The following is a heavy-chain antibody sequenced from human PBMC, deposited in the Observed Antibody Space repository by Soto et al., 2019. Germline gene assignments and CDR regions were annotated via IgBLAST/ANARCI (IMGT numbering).Heavy chain of an antibody. CDR2: ISYDGSNK. Sequence: QVQLVESGGGVVQPGRSLRLSCAASGFTFSSYGMHWVRQAPGKGLEWVAVISYDGSNKYYADSVKGRFPISRDTSKKTLYLQMNSLRAEGTGVYYCARASVVVVVAAGWREHWFDPWGKGTLLTLSS. J-gene: IGHJ5*02. V-gene: IGHV3-30*03. CDR3: ARASVVVVVAAGWREHWFDP. CDR1: GFTFSSYG. D-gene: IGHD2-15*01.